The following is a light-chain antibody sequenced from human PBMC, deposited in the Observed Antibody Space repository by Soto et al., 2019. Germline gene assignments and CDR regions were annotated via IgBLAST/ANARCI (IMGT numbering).Light chain of an antibody. V-gene: IGLV2-14*01. Sequence: QSVLTQPASVSGSPGQSITISCTGTSSDVGGYNYVSWYQQHPRKAPKLMIYDVSNRPSGVSNRFSGSKSGNTASLTISGLQAEDEADYYGSSYTSSSTPYVFGTGTKLTVL. CDR2: DVS. J-gene: IGLJ1*01. CDR3: SSYTSSSTPYV. CDR1: SSDVGGYNY.